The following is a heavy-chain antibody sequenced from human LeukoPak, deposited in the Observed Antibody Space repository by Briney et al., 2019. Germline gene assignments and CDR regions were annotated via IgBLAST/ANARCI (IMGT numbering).Heavy chain of an antibody. Sequence: PGGSLRLSCAASGITFSNYWMNWVRQAPGKGLEWVANIKGDGSETYYVDSVKGRFTISRDNAKNSLYLQMNSLRAEDTAVYYCAKDVDIVATIFDYWGQGTLVTVSS. V-gene: IGHV3-7*05. J-gene: IGHJ4*02. D-gene: IGHD5-12*01. CDR1: GITFSNYW. CDR3: AKDVDIVATIFDY. CDR2: IKGDGSET.